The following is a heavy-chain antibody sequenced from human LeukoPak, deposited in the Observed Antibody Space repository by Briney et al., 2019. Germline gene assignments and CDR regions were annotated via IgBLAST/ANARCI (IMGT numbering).Heavy chain of an antibody. D-gene: IGHD3-16*02. CDR1: GFTFSSYA. CDR2: ISGSGGST. V-gene: IGHV3-23*01. Sequence: GGSLRLSCAASGFTFSSYAMSWVRQAPGKGLEWVSAISGSGGSTYYADSVKGRFTISRDNSKNTLYLQMNSLRAEDTAVYYCAKGDYDYVWGSYRSHPDYWGQGTLVTVSS. J-gene: IGHJ4*02. CDR3: AKGDYDYVWGSYRSHPDY.